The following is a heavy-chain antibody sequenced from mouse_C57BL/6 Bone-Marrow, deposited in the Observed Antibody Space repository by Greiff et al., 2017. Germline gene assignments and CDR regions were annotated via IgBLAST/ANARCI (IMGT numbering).Heavy chain of an antibody. CDR1: GYTFTSYW. J-gene: IGHJ3*01. CDR2: IDPSDSYT. CDR3: ARPRWFAY. V-gene: IGHV1-59*01. Sequence: QVQLQQPGAELVRPGTSVKLSCKASGYTFTSYWMHWVKQRPGQGLEWIGVIDPSDSYTNYNQKFKGKATLTVDTPSSTAYMQLSSLTSEDSAVYYCARPRWFAYWGQGTLVTVSA.